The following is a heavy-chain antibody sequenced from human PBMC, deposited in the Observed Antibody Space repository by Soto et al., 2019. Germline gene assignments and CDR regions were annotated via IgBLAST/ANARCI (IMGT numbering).Heavy chain of an antibody. CDR3: ARNYGGNSDY. CDR1: GGSISSSSYY. D-gene: IGHD4-17*01. J-gene: IGHJ4*02. Sequence: SETLSLTCTVSGGSISSSSYYWGWIRQPPGKGLEWIGSIYYSGSTYYNPSLKSRVTISVDTSKNQFSLKLSSVTAADTAVYYCARNYGGNSDYWGQGTLVTVSS. V-gene: IGHV4-39*01. CDR2: IYYSGST.